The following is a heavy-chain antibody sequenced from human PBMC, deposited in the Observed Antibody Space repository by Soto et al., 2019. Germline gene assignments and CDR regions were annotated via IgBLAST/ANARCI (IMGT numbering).Heavy chain of an antibody. CDR1: GFTFSSYW. CDR2: IKQDGSEK. Sequence: EVQLVESGGGLVQPGGSLRLSCAASGFTFSSYWMSWVRQAPGKGLEWVANIKQDGSEKYYVDSVKGRFTISRDNAKNSLYLQMNSLRAEDTAVYYCAREHSSGWDTDYWFDPWGQGTLVTVSS. J-gene: IGHJ5*02. CDR3: AREHSSGWDTDYWFDP. V-gene: IGHV3-7*05. D-gene: IGHD6-19*01.